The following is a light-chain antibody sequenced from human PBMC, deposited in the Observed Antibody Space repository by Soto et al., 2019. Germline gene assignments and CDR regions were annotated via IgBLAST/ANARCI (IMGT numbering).Light chain of an antibody. CDR1: QSISNW. V-gene: IGKV1-5*01. Sequence: DIQMTQSPSTLSASVGDRVTITCRASQSISNWLAWYQQKPGKAPKLLIFDASSLESGVPSRFSGSGSGTEFTLTLSSLQPDDFATYYCQQYNSFTWTFGQGTKVEIK. CDR3: QQYNSFTWT. CDR2: DAS. J-gene: IGKJ1*01.